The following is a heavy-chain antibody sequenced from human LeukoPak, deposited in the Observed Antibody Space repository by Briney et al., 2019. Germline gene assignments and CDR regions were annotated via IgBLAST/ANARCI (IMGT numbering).Heavy chain of an antibody. CDR1: GFTFSTYA. V-gene: IGHV3-23*01. CDR2: INHNGGNT. D-gene: IGHD3-16*01. CDR3: ARDASI. J-gene: IGHJ2*01. Sequence: GGSLRLSCAASGFTFSTYAMNWVRQAPGEGLEWVSTINHNGGNTYYADSVKGRFTISRDNSKNTLYLQMNSLRAEDTAVYYCARDASIWGRGTLVTVSS.